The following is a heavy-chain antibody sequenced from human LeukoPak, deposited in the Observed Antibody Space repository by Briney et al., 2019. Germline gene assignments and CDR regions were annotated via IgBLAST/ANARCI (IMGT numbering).Heavy chain of an antibody. CDR1: GGTFSSYA. J-gene: IGHJ4*02. V-gene: IGHV1-69*06. Sequence: ASVKVSCKASGGTFSSYAISWVRQAPGQGLEWMGGIIPIFGTANYAQKFQGGVTITADKSTSTAYMELSRLRSEDTAVYYCARALGYCSGGSCYSMDYWGQGTLVTVSS. CDR2: IIPIFGTA. D-gene: IGHD2-15*01. CDR3: ARALGYCSGGSCYSMDY.